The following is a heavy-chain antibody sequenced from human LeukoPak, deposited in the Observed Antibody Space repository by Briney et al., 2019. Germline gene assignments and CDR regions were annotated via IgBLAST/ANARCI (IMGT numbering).Heavy chain of an antibody. V-gene: IGHV3-74*01. CDR2: ISPDGSST. CDR1: GFTFNTYW. D-gene: IGHD6-6*01. Sequence: PGGSLRLSCAASGFTFNTYWIHWVRQAPGKGLVWVSRISPDGSSTTYADSVKDRFIISRDNAQNTVYLQMSSLRVEDTAVYYCAREYSSSSGRAFDYWGQGTLVTASS. J-gene: IGHJ4*02. CDR3: AREYSSSSGRAFDY.